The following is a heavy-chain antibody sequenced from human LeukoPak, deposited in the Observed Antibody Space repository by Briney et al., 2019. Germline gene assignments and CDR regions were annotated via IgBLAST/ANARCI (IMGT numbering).Heavy chain of an antibody. J-gene: IGHJ4*02. V-gene: IGHV3-48*03. CDR2: ISSSGSTI. CDR1: GFTFSSYE. D-gene: IGHD6-19*01. CDR3: ARVGRSGWPYYPDS. Sequence: GGSLRLSCAASGFTFSSYEMNWVRQAPGKGLEWVSYISSSGSTIYYADSMKGRFTLSRDNAKNSLYLQMNSLRAEDTAVYYCARVGRSGWPYYPDSWGQGTLVTVSS.